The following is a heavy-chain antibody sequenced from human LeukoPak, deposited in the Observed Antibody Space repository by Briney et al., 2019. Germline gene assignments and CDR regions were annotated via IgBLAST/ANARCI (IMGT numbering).Heavy chain of an antibody. Sequence: GGSLRLSCAASGFTVSSNYMSWVRQAPGKGLEWVSVIYSGGSTYYADSVKGRFTISRDNSKNTLYLQMNSLRAEDTAVYYCARGGITMVRGVGSGFYYFDYWGQGTLVTVSS. CDR2: IYSGGST. CDR1: GFTVSSNY. V-gene: IGHV3-53*01. D-gene: IGHD3-10*01. CDR3: ARGGITMVRGVGSGFYYFDY. J-gene: IGHJ4*02.